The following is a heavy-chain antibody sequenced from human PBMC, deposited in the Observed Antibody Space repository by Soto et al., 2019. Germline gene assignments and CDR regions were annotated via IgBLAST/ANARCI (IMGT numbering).Heavy chain of an antibody. CDR3: ARGSDDYNSRSFYNGGWFDP. J-gene: IGHJ5*02. CDR1: GDSIRSSHDS. Sequence: QLQLQESGPGLVRPTETLSLTCTVSGDSIRSSHDSWGWIRQPPGKGLEWIGSTYYSGSTYFKASLKSRVTISVDTSKNQISLKLTSVTAADTAVYYCARGSDDYNSRSFYNGGWFDPWGQGTLVTVSS. D-gene: IGHD3-10*01. V-gene: IGHV4-39*01. CDR2: TYYSGST.